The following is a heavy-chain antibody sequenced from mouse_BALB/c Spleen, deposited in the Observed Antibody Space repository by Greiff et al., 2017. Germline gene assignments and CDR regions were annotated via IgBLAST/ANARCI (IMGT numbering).Heavy chain of an antibody. CDR3: ARQDGSWFAY. Sequence: EVQGVESGGGLMKPGGSLKLSCAASGFTFSSYAMSWVRQTPEKRLEWVATISSGGSYTYYPDSVKGRFTISRDNAKNTLYLQMSSLRSEDTAMYYCARQDGSWFAYWGQGTLVTVSA. V-gene: IGHV5-9-3*01. J-gene: IGHJ3*01. D-gene: IGHD1-1*01. CDR2: ISSGGSYT. CDR1: GFTFSSYA.